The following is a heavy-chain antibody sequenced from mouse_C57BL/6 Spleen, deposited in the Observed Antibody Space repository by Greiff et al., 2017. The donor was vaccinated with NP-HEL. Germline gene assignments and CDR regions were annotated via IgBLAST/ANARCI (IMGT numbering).Heavy chain of an antibody. CDR3: AREGTTVVGAY. J-gene: IGHJ3*01. Sequence: QVQLQQPGAELVKPGASVKLSCKASGYTFTSYWMHWVKQRPGQGLEWIGMIHPNSGSTNYNEKFKSKATLTVDKSSSTAYMQLSSLTSEDSAVYYCAREGTTVVGAYWGHGTLVTVSA. CDR1: GYTFTSYW. D-gene: IGHD1-1*01. V-gene: IGHV1-64*01. CDR2: IHPNSGST.